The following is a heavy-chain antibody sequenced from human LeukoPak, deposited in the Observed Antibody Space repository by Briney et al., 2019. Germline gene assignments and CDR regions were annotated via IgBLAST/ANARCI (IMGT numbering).Heavy chain of an antibody. V-gene: IGHV3-7*03. CDR3: AKGAAGSYYYMDV. CDR1: GFTFSDYW. D-gene: IGHD6-13*01. CDR2: IKQDGSEK. Sequence: GGSLRLSCGVSGFTFSDYWMNWVRQAPGKGLEWVASIKQDGSEKSYVDSVKGRFTISRDNAKNSLYLQMNSLRAEDMALYYCAKGAAGSYYYMDVWGKGTTVTVSS. J-gene: IGHJ6*03.